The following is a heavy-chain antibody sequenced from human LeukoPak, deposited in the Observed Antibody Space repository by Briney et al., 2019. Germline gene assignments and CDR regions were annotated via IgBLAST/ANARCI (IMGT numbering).Heavy chain of an antibody. D-gene: IGHD1-26*01. CDR1: GGSISSYY. V-gene: IGHV4-4*07. J-gene: IGHJ4*02. Sequence: SETLSLTCTVSGGSISSYYWSWIRQPAGKGLEWIGRIYTSGSTNYNPSLKSRVTMSVDTSKNQFSLQLNSVTPEDTAVYYCARTYSGSYYDFDYWGQGTLVTVSS. CDR3: ARTYSGSYYDFDY. CDR2: IYTSGST.